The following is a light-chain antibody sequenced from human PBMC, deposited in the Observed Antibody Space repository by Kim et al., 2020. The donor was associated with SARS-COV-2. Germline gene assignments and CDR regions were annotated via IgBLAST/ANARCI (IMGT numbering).Light chain of an antibody. CDR1: VLAKKY. V-gene: IGLV3-27*01. Sequence: SYELTQPSSVSVSPGQTARITCSGDVLAKKYARWFQQKPGQAPVLVIYKDSERPSGIPERFSVSSSGTTVTLTISGAQVEDEADYYCHSAADNNLVFGGGTQRTVL. CDR3: HSAADNNLV. CDR2: KDS. J-gene: IGLJ3*02.